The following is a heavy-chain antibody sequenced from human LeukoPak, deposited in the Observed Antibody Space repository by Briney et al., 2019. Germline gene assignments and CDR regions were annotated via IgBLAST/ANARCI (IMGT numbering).Heavy chain of an antibody. V-gene: IGHV1-18*01. CDR2: ISTYNGNT. J-gene: IGHJ4*02. CDR1: GYTFTTYS. D-gene: IGHD1-26*01. CDR3: ARDPELRLFDY. Sequence: ASVKVSCKAPGYTFTTYSISWERHAPGQGLEWIGWISTYNGNTKYPQKLQDRVIMTTDTSTSTAYMELRSLTSDDTAVYYCARDPELRLFDYWGQGTLVTVSS.